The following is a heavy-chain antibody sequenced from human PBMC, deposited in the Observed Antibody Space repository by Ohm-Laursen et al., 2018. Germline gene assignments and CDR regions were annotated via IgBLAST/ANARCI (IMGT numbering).Heavy chain of an antibody. CDR3: ARGDYYDSSGPDY. J-gene: IGHJ4*02. CDR1: GYTFSSYD. Sequence: GASVKVSCKASGYTFSSYDIIWVRQATGQGLEWMGWMNPNSGNTGYAQKFQGRVTMTTDTSTSTAYMELRSLRSDDTAVYYCARGDYYDSSGPDYWGQGTLVTVSS. D-gene: IGHD3-22*01. CDR2: MNPNSGNT. V-gene: IGHV1-8*01.